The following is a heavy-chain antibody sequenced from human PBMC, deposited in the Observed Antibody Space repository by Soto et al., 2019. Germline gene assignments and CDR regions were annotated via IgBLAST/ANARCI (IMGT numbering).Heavy chain of an antibody. V-gene: IGHV3-23*01. CDR1: GFTFSSYA. D-gene: IGHD3-9*01. CDR3: AKTVVGYFDWLSPRFDY. Sequence: GGSLRLSCAASGFTFSSYAMSWVRQAPGKGLEWVSAISGSGGSTYYADSVKGRFTISRDNSKNTLYLQMNSLRAEDTAVYYCAKTVVGYFDWLSPRFDYWGQGTLVTVSS. CDR2: ISGSGGST. J-gene: IGHJ4*02.